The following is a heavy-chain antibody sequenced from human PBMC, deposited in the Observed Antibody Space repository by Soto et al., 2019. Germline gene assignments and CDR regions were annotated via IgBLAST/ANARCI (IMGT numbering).Heavy chain of an antibody. CDR1: SGSISSADYY. D-gene: IGHD2-8*02. CDR3: ARDKITGLFDY. CDR2: LNHTGSA. Sequence: SETLSLTCTVSSGSISSADYYWSWIRPPPGTGLEWIGYLNHTGSAYYNPSLKSRVTMSVDTSKNQFSLKLTSVTAADTAVYYCARDKITGLFDYWGQGTLVTVSS. J-gene: IGHJ4*02. V-gene: IGHV4-30-4*01.